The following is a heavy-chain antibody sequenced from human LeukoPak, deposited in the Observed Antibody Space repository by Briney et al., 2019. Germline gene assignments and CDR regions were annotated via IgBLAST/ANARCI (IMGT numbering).Heavy chain of an antibody. CDR3: ARGDIVVVVAAPGGLDY. V-gene: IGHV1-69*13. Sequence: SVKVSCKASGGTFSRYAINWVRQAPGQGLEWMGGIIPIFGTANYAQKFQGRVTITADESTSTAYMELSSLRSEDTAVYYCARGDIVVVVAAPGGLDYWGQGTLVTVSS. J-gene: IGHJ4*02. CDR1: GGTFSRYA. CDR2: IIPIFGTA. D-gene: IGHD2-15*01.